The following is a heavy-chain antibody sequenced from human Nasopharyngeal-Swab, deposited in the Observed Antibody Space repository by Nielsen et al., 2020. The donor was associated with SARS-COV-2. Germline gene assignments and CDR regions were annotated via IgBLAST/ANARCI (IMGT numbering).Heavy chain of an antibody. Sequence: GESLKISCAASGFSFSTYGMHWGRQSPVKGLEWLTNIWYDGSNKYYADSVKGRFTVSRDNSKNTLFLEMDSLRAEDTAVYYCARGSSVHAFDVWGQGTEVTVSS. V-gene: IGHV3-33*01. CDR3: ARGSSVHAFDV. J-gene: IGHJ3*01. D-gene: IGHD3-10*01. CDR1: GFSFSTYG. CDR2: IWYDGSNK.